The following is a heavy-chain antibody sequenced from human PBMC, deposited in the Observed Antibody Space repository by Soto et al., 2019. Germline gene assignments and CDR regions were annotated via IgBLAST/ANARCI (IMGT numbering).Heavy chain of an antibody. D-gene: IGHD6-13*01. CDR1: GFTFSSYW. V-gene: IGHV3-7*01. Sequence: EVQLVESGGGLVQPGGSLRLSCAASGFTFSSYWVSWVRQAPGKGLEWVANIKQDGSEKFYVDSVKGRFTISRDSAKNSLYLQMNSLRAEDTAIYYCAREGSSWYRTLDYWGQGTLVTVSS. CDR2: IKQDGSEK. J-gene: IGHJ4*02. CDR3: AREGSSWYRTLDY.